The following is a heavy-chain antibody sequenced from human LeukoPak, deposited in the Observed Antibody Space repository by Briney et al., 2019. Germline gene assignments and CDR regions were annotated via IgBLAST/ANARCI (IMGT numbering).Heavy chain of an antibody. J-gene: IGHJ4*02. D-gene: IGHD5-12*01. Sequence: ASVKVSCKASGGTFSSYAISWVRQAPGQGLEWMGRIIPILGIANYAQKFQGRVTITADKSTSTAYMELSSLRSEDTAVYYCARLAGSRYSGYEPGPFDYWGQGTLVTVSS. CDR1: GGTFSSYA. CDR3: ARLAGSRYSGYEPGPFDY. CDR2: IIPILGIA. V-gene: IGHV1-69*04.